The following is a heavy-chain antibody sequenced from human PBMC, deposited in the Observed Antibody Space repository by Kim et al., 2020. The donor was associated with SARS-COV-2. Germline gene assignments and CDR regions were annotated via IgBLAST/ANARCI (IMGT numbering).Heavy chain of an antibody. CDR1: SGSFSDNF. CDR2: INHSGTT. J-gene: IGHJ5*02. V-gene: IGHV4-34*01. D-gene: IGHD3-22*01. CDR3: ARGGLRYYYDGRGCVDP. Sequence: SETLSLTCVVFSGSFSDNFWNWIRQPPGKGLEWIGEINHSGTTNYNPSPKRRVTISLDTSKNQISLILNSVTAADTAVFYCARGGLRYYYDGRGCVDP.